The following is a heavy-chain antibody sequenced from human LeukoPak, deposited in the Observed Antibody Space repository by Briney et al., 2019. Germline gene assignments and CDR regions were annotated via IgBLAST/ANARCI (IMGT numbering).Heavy chain of an antibody. CDR3: ARAPYEAGTGFDY. CDR2: MNPNSGNT. D-gene: IGHD3-10*01. Sequence: ASVKVSCKASGYIFTAYYIHWVRQATGQGLEWMGWMNPNSGNTGYAQKFQGRVTMTRNTSISTAYMELSSLRSEDTAVYYCARAPYEAGTGFDYWGQGTLVTVSS. J-gene: IGHJ4*02. CDR1: GYIFTAYY. V-gene: IGHV1-8*02.